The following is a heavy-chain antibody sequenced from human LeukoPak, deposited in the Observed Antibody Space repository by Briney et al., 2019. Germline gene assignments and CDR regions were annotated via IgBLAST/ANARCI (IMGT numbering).Heavy chain of an antibody. CDR3: AKRGVVIRVILVGFHTEAYYFES. V-gene: IGHV3-23*01. Sequence: GGSLRLSCAVSGITLSSYGMSWVRQAPGKGLEWVAGISDSGGSTKYADSVKGRFTISRDNPKNTLFLQMNSLRAEDTAVYFCAKRGVVIRVILVGFHTEAYYFESWGQGALVTASS. J-gene: IGHJ4*02. CDR2: ISDSGGST. CDR1: GITLSSYG. D-gene: IGHD3/OR15-3a*01.